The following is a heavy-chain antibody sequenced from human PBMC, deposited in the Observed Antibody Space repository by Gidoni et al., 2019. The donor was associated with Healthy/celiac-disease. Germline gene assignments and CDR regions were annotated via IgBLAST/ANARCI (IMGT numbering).Heavy chain of an antibody. V-gene: IGHV3-33*08. CDR3: ARDVLVGATTMEY. CDR2: ICYDGSNK. D-gene: IGHD1-26*01. J-gene: IGHJ4*02. CDR1: GFTFSRYG. Sequence: QVQLVESGGGVVQPGRSLRLSCAASGFTFSRYGMHWVRQAPGKGLEWVAVICYDGSNKYYADSVKGRFTISRDNSKNTLYLQMNSLRAEDTAVYYCARDVLVGATTMEYWGQGTLVTVSS.